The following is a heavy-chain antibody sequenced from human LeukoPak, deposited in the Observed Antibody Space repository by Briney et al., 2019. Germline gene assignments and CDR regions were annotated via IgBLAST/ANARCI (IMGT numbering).Heavy chain of an antibody. V-gene: IGHV4-39*01. CDR1: GGSISSSSYY. D-gene: IGHD1-26*01. Sequence: SETLSLTCTVSGGSISSSSYYWGWIRQTPGQGLVWIGSMYYSGSTYYRPSLKSRVTMSVDTSKSQFSLKLSSVTAADMAVYYCARHSGTYYADFDYWGQGTLVTVSS. CDR2: MYYSGST. J-gene: IGHJ4*02. CDR3: ARHSGTYYADFDY.